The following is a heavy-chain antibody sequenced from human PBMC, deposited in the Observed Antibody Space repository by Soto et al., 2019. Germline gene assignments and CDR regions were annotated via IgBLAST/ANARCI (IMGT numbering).Heavy chain of an antibody. CDR2: IWYDGSNK. D-gene: IGHD4-17*01. CDR3: ARDLEADDYGGKGSGDAFDI. V-gene: IGHV3-33*01. J-gene: IGHJ3*02. CDR1: GFTFSSYG. Sequence: QVQLVESGGGVVQPGRSLRLSCAASGFTFSSYGMHWVRQAPGKGLEWVAVIWYDGSNKYYADSVKGRFTISRDNSKNTLYLQMNSLRAEDTAVYYCARDLEADDYGGKGSGDAFDIWGQGTMVTVSS.